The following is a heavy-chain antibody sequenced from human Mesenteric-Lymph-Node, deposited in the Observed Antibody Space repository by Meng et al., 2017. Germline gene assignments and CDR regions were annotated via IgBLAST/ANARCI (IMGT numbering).Heavy chain of an antibody. D-gene: IGHD6-13*01. J-gene: IGHJ3*02. V-gene: IGHV4-34*01. CDR3: ARQQLGDAFDI. CDR2: INHSGST. CDR1: GGSISSYY. Sequence: SETLSLTCTVSGGSISSYYWNWIRQPPGKGLEWIGEINHSGSTNYNPSLKSRVTISVDTSKNQFSLKLSSVTAADTAVYYCARQQLGDAFDIWGQGTMVTVSS.